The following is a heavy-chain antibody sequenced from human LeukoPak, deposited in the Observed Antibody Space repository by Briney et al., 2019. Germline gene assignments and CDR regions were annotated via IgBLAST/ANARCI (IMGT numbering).Heavy chain of an antibody. D-gene: IGHD5-12*01. Sequence: SETLSLTCTVSGGSISSGGYYWSWIRQHPGTGLEWIGYIYYSGSTYYNPSLKSRVTISVDTSKNQFSLKLSSVTAADTAVYYCASSGSGYDWRYWGQGTLVTVSS. CDR3: ASSGSGYDWRY. CDR2: IYYSGST. V-gene: IGHV4-31*03. J-gene: IGHJ4*02. CDR1: GGSISSGGYY.